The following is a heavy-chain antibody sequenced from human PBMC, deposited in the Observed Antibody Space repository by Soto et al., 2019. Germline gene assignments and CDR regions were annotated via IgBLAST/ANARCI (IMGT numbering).Heavy chain of an antibody. Sequence: PVGSLRLSCAASGFTVSSNYMSWVRQAPGKGLEWVSVIYSGGSTYYADSVKGRFTISRDNSKNTLYLQMNSLRAEDTAVYYCARVSRDSSSGGNWFDPWGQGTLVTVSS. CDR3: ARVSRDSSSGGNWFDP. J-gene: IGHJ5*02. CDR2: IYSGGST. V-gene: IGHV3-53*01. CDR1: GFTVSSNY. D-gene: IGHD6-6*01.